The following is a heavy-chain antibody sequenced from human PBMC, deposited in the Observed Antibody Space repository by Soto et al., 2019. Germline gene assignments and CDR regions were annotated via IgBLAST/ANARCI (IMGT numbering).Heavy chain of an antibody. CDR3: ARESGYSSSWYFYSWFDP. V-gene: IGHV4-59*01. CDR1: GGSISSYY. Sequence: SETLSLTCTVSGGSISSYYWSWIRQPPGKGLEWIGYIYYSGSTNYNPSLKSRVTISVDTSKNQFSLKLSSVTAADTAVYYCARESGYSSSWYFYSWFDPWGQGTLVTVSS. D-gene: IGHD6-13*01. CDR2: IYYSGST. J-gene: IGHJ5*02.